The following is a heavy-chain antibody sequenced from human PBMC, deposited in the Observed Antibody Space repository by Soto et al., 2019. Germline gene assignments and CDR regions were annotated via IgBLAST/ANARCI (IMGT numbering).Heavy chain of an antibody. Sequence: SGPTLVNPTQTLTLTCTLSGFSLTTYGVGVGWVRQPPGKALEWLALIYWDDDKRYSPSLKSRLTVTKDTSKSHVVLTMTNMDPVDTATYYCAHRLTLNSDWNYGRFDYWGQGALVTVSS. D-gene: IGHD1-7*01. J-gene: IGHJ4*02. CDR1: GFSLTTYGVG. CDR3: AHRLTLNSDWNYGRFDY. CDR2: IYWDDDK. V-gene: IGHV2-5*02.